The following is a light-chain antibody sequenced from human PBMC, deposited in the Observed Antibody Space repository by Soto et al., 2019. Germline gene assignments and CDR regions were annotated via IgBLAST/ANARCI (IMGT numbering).Light chain of an antibody. V-gene: IGKV3-15*01. CDR3: QQYSECPST. Sequence: EIVMTQSPATLSVSTGERATLSCRASQGVGSSVAWYQHKPGQTPRPLMHGASTRAIGIPARFSGSGSGTEFTLTLSSLQSEDFAVYYCQQYSECPSTLGQGTKVEIK. CDR1: QGVGSS. CDR2: GAS. J-gene: IGKJ1*01.